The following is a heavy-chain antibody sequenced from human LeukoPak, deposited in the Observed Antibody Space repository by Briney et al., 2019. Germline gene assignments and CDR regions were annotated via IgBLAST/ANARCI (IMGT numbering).Heavy chain of an antibody. V-gene: IGHV4-4*02. J-gene: IGHJ4*02. CDR1: GLTFRNYW. D-gene: IGHD2-2*02. CDR2: IYYSGST. CDR3: VGDGYTLDY. Sequence: GSLRLSCAVSGLTFRNYWMSWVRQTPGKGLGWIGYIYYSGSTYYNPALKSRVTISVDTSKNQFSLKLSSVTAADTAVYYCVGDGYTLDYWGQGTLVTVSS.